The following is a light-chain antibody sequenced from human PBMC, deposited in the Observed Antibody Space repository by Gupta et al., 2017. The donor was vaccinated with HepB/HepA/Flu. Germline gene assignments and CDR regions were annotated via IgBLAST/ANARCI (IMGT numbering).Light chain of an antibody. CDR1: SGHSSYA. Sequence: QLVLTQSPSASAPLGASVKLTCTLSSGHSSYAIAWHQQQPEKGPRYLMKLNSDGSHSKGDGIPDRFSGSSSGAERYLTISSLQSEDEADYYCQTWGTGILVFGTGTKVTVL. CDR3: QTWGTGILV. CDR2: LNSDGSH. V-gene: IGLV4-69*01. J-gene: IGLJ1*01.